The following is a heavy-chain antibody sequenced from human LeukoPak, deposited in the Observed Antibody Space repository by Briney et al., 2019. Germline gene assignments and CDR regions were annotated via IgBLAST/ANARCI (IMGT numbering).Heavy chain of an antibody. V-gene: IGHV4-61*01. J-gene: IGHJ4*02. CDR2: IYNGVNT. CDR3: ARGRYYDYVWGSYTRYFDY. Sequence: PSETLSLTCTVSGASVSSASYWSWIRQPPGKGGEGIAHIYNGVNTNYNPSLKSRVTISVDTSKNQFSLKLSSVTAADTAVYYCARGRYYDYVWGSYTRYFDYGGQGTLVTVSS. D-gene: IGHD3-16*01. CDR1: GASVSSASY.